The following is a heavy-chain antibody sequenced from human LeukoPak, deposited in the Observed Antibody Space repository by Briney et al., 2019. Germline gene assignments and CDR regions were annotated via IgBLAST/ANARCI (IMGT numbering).Heavy chain of an antibody. CDR2: IYYSGST. CDR1: GGSISSSNW. Sequence: SGTLSLTCAVSGGSISSSNWWSWVRQPPGEGLEWIESIYYSGSTYYNPSLKSRVTISVDTAKNQFSLKLSSVTAADTAVYYCARAHRVQGTPECDTYYFDYWGQGTLVTVSS. D-gene: IGHD3-3*01. J-gene: IGHJ4*02. V-gene: IGHV4-4*02. CDR3: ARAHRVQGTPECDTYYFDY.